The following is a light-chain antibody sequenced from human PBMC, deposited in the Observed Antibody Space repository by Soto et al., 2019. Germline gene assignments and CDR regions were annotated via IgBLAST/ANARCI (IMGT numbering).Light chain of an antibody. CDR2: AAS. J-gene: IGKJ2*01. CDR1: QSSSSY. Sequence: DIQMTQSPSSLSASVGDRVTITCRASQSSSSYLNWYQQKPWKAPKLLIYAASSLQSGVPSRFSGSGSGTDFTLTISSLKPADFATYYCQQSDSTPTTFGQGTKLDIK. CDR3: QQSDSTPTT. V-gene: IGKV1-39*01.